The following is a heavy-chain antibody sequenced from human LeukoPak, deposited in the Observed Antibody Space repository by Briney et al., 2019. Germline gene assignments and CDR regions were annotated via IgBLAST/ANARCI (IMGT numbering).Heavy chain of an antibody. CDR2: IIPIFGTA. V-gene: IGHV1-69*05. D-gene: IGHD4-23*01. CDR1: GGTFSSYA. Sequence: SVKVSCKASGGTFSSYAISWVRQAPGQGLEWMGGIIPIFGTANSAQKFQGRVTITTDESTSTAYMELSSLRSEDTAVYYCATTYDYGGNSGALDYWGQGTLVTVSS. CDR3: ATTYDYGGNSGALDY. J-gene: IGHJ4*02.